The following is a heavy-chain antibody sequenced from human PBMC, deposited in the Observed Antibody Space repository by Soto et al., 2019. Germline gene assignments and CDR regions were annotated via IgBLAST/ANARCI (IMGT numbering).Heavy chain of an antibody. J-gene: IGHJ5*02. V-gene: IGHV4-38-2*02. CDR3: ARQDRVVAEGRWFDP. D-gene: IGHD2-15*01. Sequence: ETLSLTCTVSGYSISSGYHWAWIRQPPGKGLEWLGSVHYSGNTYYNPSLRSRLTISVDKSKNQFSLNLSSVTAADTAVYYCARQDRVVAEGRWFDPWGQGTLVTVSS. CDR2: VHYSGNT. CDR1: GYSISSGYH.